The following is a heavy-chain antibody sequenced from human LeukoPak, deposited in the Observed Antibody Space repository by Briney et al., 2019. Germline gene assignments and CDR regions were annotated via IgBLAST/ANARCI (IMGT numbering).Heavy chain of an antibody. CDR2: ISGGGETT. V-gene: IGHV3-23*01. Sequence: PSETLSLTCTVSGGSISSYYWSWIRQPPGKGLEWVSSISGGGETTYYADSAKGRFTISRDNSQNTLYLQMNSLRAEDTAVYYCARDYADYVGYFFFDYWGQGTLVTVSS. CDR1: GGSISSYY. CDR3: ARDYADYVGYFFFDY. J-gene: IGHJ4*02. D-gene: IGHD4-17*01.